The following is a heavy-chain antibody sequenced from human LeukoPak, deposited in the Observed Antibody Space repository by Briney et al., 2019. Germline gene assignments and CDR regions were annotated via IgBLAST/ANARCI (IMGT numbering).Heavy chain of an antibody. D-gene: IGHD6-13*01. CDR1: GYIFIGRY. CDR2: INPDSGGT. V-gene: IGHV1-2*02. Sequence: ASVKVSCKASGYIFIGRYVHWVRQAPGQGLEWMGWINPDSGGTIYAQKFQGRVTMTRDKSINTAYLELIRLTSDDAAIYYCARAGGGSSSWYVGDWGQGTLSPSPQ. J-gene: IGHJ4*02. CDR3: ARAGGGSSSWYVGD.